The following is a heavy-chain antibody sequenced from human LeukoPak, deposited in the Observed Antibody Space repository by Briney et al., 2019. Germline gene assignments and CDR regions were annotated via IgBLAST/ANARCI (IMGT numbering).Heavy chain of an antibody. CDR3: ASLWDRAAAVNFDY. CDR2: IIPILGIA. CDR1: GGTFSSYA. D-gene: IGHD6-13*01. V-gene: IGHV1-69*04. J-gene: IGHJ4*02. Sequence: ASVKVSCKASGGTFSSYAISWVRQAPGQGLEWMGRIIPILGIANYAQKFQGRVTITADKSTSTAYMELSSLRSEDTAVYYRASLWDRAAAVNFDYWGQGTLVTVSS.